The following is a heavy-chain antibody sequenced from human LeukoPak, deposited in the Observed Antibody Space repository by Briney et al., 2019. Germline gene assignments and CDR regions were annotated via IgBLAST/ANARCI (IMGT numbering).Heavy chain of an antibody. D-gene: IGHD2-21*02. Sequence: PSETLSLTCAVYGGSFSGYYWSWIRQPPGKGLEWIGEINHSGSTNYNPSLKSRVTISVDTSKNQFSLKLSSVTAADTAVYYCARGRPARSCRGDCYFGWYFDLWGRGTLVTVSS. CDR2: INHSGST. J-gene: IGHJ2*01. V-gene: IGHV4-34*01. CDR3: ARGRPARSCRGDCYFGWYFDL. CDR1: GGSFSGYY.